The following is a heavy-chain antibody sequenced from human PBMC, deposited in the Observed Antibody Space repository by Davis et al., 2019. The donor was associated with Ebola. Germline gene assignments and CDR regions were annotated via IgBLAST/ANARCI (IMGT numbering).Heavy chain of an antibody. CDR3: AKKENSGRIDY. CDR1: GFTFSNYA. D-gene: IGHD6-19*01. J-gene: IGHJ4*02. Sequence: GGSLRLSCAASGFTFSNYAMSWVRQAPGKGLEWVSTISGSGGSTYYADSVKGRFTISRDNSKNTLYLQMNSLRPEDTAIYYCAKKENSGRIDYWGQGTLVTVSS. CDR2: ISGSGGST. V-gene: IGHV3-23*01.